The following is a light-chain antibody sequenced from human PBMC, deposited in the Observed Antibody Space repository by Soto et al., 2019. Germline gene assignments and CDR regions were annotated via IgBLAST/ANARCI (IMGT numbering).Light chain of an antibody. Sequence: EIVMAQSPATLSGWPGEKATVACRASQSVSSNLAWYQQKPGQAPRLLIYGASTRATGIPARFSGSGSGTEFTLTISSLQSEDFAVYYCQQYNNWPPITFGQGTRLEIK. CDR3: QQYNNWPPIT. J-gene: IGKJ5*01. CDR2: GAS. V-gene: IGKV3-15*01. CDR1: QSVSSN.